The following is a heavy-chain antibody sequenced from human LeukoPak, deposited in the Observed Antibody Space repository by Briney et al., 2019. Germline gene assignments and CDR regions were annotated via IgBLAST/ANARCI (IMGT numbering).Heavy chain of an antibody. CDR2: IIPIFGTA. CDR1: GYTFTSYG. J-gene: IGHJ6*03. D-gene: IGHD6-13*01. CDR3: AYNGIAAAGKAYYYYYMDV. Sequence: SVKVSCKASGYTFTSYGISWVRQAPGQGLEWMGGIIPIFGTANYAQKFQGRVTITADKSTSTAYMELSSLRSEDTAVYYCAYNGIAAAGKAYYYYYMDVWGKGTTVTVSS. V-gene: IGHV1-69*06.